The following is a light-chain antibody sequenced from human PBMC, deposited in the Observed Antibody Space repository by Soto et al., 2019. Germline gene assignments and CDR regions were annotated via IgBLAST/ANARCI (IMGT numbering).Light chain of an antibody. CDR2: AAS. CDR3: QQSYSIPRT. Sequence: DIQMTQSPSSLSASVGDRITITCRASQTIGTHLSWYNQRPGKAPKLLIYAASTLQRGVPSRFSGSGSGTDFTLTISSLQPEDFATYYCQQSYSIPRTFGPGTKVDIK. V-gene: IGKV1-39*01. CDR1: QTIGTH. J-gene: IGKJ3*01.